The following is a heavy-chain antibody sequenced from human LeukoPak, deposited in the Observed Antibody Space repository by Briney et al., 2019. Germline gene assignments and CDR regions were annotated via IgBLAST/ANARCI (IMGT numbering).Heavy chain of an antibody. D-gene: IGHD1-1*01. Sequence: SETLSLTCAVSGGSISSGGYSWSWIRQPPGKGLEWIGYIYHSGSTYYNPSLKSRVTISVDRSKNQFSLKLSSVTAADTAVYYCARVSNSGWFDPWGQGTLVTVSS. CDR2: IYHSGST. CDR1: GGSISSGGYS. CDR3: ARVSNSGWFDP. V-gene: IGHV4-30-2*01. J-gene: IGHJ5*02.